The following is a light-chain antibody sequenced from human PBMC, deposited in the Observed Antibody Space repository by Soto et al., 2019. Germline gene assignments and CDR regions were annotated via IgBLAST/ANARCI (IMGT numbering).Light chain of an antibody. CDR3: TSFTSSNTWV. CDR1: SSDVGGYNY. V-gene: IGLV2-14*01. CDR2: EVS. J-gene: IGLJ3*02. Sequence: QAVVTQPASVSGSPGHSITISCTGTSSDVGGYNYVSWFQQYPGKAPKLMIYEVSNRPSGVSNRFSGSKSGNTASLTVSGLQAEDEADYYCTSFTSSNTWVFGGGTKLTVL.